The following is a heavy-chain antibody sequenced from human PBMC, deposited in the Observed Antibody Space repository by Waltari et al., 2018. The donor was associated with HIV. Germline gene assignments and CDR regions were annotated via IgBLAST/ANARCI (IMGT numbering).Heavy chain of an antibody. V-gene: IGHV4-34*01. D-gene: IGHD1-1*01. Sequence: QVHLEQWGAGLVKPSETLSVTCPVYTASFDTSYWTWVRQAPGKWLEWIGVVNYDGRPFYNPSLQSRASAFLDASKRQFSLRLTSATAADTAVYFCVRGPNWQLGGLDVWGRGTTVIVSS. CDR3: VRGPNWQLGGLDV. J-gene: IGHJ6*02. CDR2: VNYDGRP. CDR1: TASFDTSY.